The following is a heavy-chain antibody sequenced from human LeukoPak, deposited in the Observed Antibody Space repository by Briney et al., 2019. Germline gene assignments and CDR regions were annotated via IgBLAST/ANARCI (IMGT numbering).Heavy chain of an antibody. CDR1: GFTFSSYS. V-gene: IGHV3-21*01. D-gene: IGHD3-9*01. CDR2: ISSSSSYI. CDR3: ARGFAYYDILTGSLDY. J-gene: IGHJ4*02. Sequence: GGSLRLSCAASGFTFSSYSMNWVRQAPGKGLEWVSFISSSSSYIYYADSVKGRFTISRDNAKNSLYLQMNSLRAEDTAVYYCARGFAYYDILTGSLDYWGQGTLVTVSS.